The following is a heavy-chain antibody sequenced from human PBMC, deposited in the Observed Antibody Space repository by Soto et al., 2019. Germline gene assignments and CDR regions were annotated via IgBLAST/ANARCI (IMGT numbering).Heavy chain of an antibody. V-gene: IGHV4-4*02. Sequence: QVQLXESXXXXVKXXXTLXXXXXVSSXXXFSSNWWSWVRLPPGKGLEWIGETRNSGGANYNPSLKSRVTITVDRSRNHIFLELSSVTAADTAVYYCASHLVMAGTRGFDHWGLGTLVTVSS. CDR2: TRNSGGA. J-gene: IGHJ4*02. CDR3: ASHLVMAGTRGFDH. D-gene: IGHD6-19*01. CDR1: SXXXFSSNW.